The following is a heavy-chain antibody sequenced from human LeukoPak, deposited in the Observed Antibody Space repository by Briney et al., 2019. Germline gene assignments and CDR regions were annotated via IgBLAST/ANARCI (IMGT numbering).Heavy chain of an antibody. CDR2: IYTTGGT. CDR1: GVSIAKTFYY. CDR3: ARRQEGHDY. V-gene: IGHV4-61*02. J-gene: IGHJ4*02. Sequence: SETLSLTCTVSGVSIAKTFYYWSWLRQPAGKGLEWIGRIYTTGGTDYNPSLKSRVTISLDTAKNQFSLKMASMSAADTAVYYCARRQEGHDYWGQGTLVTVSS.